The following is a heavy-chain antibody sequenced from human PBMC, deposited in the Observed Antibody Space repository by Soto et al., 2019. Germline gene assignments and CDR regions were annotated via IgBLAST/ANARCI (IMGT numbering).Heavy chain of an antibody. Sequence: EVKLLDSGGGLVQTGGSLRLSCAASGFTFSSYAMGWVRQAPGKGLDWVSVISGSGGITYSADSVKGRFTISRDNSKNILYLRMNSLRAEDTAVYYCAKGITDTGGYYYYSMDVWGQGTAVTVSS. V-gene: IGHV3-23*01. D-gene: IGHD3-16*01. CDR1: GFTFSSYA. CDR3: AKGITDTGGYYYYSMDV. J-gene: IGHJ6*02. CDR2: ISGSGGIT.